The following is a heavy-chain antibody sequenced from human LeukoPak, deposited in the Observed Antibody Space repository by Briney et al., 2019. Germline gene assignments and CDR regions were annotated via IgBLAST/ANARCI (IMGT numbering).Heavy chain of an antibody. D-gene: IGHD6-13*01. CDR1: GFTFSSYG. J-gene: IGHJ4*02. CDR2: ISYDGSNK. V-gene: IGHV3-30*18. CDR3: AKVYTKQQLDFDY. Sequence: GGSLRLSCAASGFTFSSYGMHWVRQAPGKGLEWVAVISYDGSNKYYADSVKGRFTISRDNSKNTLYLQMNSLRAEDTAVYYCAKVYTKQQLDFDYWGQGTLVTVSS.